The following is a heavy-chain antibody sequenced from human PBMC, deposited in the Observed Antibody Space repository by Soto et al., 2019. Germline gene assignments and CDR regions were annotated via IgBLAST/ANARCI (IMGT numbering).Heavy chain of an antibody. V-gene: IGHV3-64*01. Sequence: GGSLRLSCAASGFTFSSYWMHWVRQAPGKGLEYVSAITSNGGNTDYASSVKGRFTISRDNSKNTLYLQMGSLRAEDMAVYYCARRIPFGYGMDVWGQGTTVTVSS. D-gene: IGHD2-21*01. CDR3: ARRIPFGYGMDV. CDR1: GFTFSSYW. CDR2: ITSNGGNT. J-gene: IGHJ6*02.